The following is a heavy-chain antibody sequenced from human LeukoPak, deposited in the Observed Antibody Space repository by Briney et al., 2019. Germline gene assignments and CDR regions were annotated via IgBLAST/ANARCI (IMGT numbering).Heavy chain of an antibody. D-gene: IGHD3-10*01. CDR1: GFTFSSYA. Sequence: PGGSLRLSCAAPGFTFSSYAVHWVRQAPGKGLEWVAVISYDGSNKYYADSVKGRFTISRDNSKNTLYLQMNSLRAEDTAVYYCASPMVRGVIKVGPYGYWGQGTLVTVSS. J-gene: IGHJ4*02. CDR3: ASPMVRGVIKVGPYGY. CDR2: ISYDGSNK. V-gene: IGHV3-30*04.